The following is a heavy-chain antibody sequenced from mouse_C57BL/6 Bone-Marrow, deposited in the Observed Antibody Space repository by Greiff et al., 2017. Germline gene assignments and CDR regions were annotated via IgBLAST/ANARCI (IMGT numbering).Heavy chain of an antibody. Sequence: VQLQQPGAELVRPGTSVKLSCKASGYTFTSYWMHWVKQRPGQGLEWIGVIDPSDSYTNYNQKFKGKATLTVDTSSSTAYMQLSSLTSEDSAVYYCARGGELGRAWFAYWGQGTLVTVSA. D-gene: IGHD4-1*01. CDR3: ARGGELGRAWFAY. V-gene: IGHV1-59*01. CDR2: IDPSDSYT. J-gene: IGHJ3*01. CDR1: GYTFTSYW.